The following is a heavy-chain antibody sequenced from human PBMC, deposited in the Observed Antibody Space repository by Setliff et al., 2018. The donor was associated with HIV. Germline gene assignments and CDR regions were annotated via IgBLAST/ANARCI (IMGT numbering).Heavy chain of an antibody. CDR1: GGSINTYY. D-gene: IGHD3-22*01. CDR3: ARDRLTYYFDY. J-gene: IGHJ4*02. CDR2: FYTSGST. Sequence: PSETLSLTCTVSGGSINTYYWSWIRQPAWKGLEWIGRFYTSGSTNYNPSLKSRVTMSVDTSKNQFSLKLSSVTAADTAVYYCARDRLTYYFDYWGQGILVTVS. V-gene: IGHV4-4*07.